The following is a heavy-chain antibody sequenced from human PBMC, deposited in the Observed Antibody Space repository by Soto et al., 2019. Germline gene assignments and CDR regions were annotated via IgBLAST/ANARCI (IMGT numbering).Heavy chain of an antibody. CDR2: IYHSGST. CDR1: SGSISSSNW. J-gene: IGHJ5*02. Sequence: QVQLQESGPGLVKPSGTLSLTCAVSSGSISSSNWWSWVRQPPGKGLEWIGEIYHSGSTNYNPSLTSRLTISLDKSKNQFSLKLSSVPAADPAVAYCASRIAADVSWFDPWGQGTLVTVSS. D-gene: IGHD6-13*01. V-gene: IGHV4-4*02. CDR3: ASRIAADVSWFDP.